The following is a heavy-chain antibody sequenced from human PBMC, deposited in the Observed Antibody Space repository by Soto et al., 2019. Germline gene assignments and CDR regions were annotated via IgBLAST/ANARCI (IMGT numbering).Heavy chain of an antibody. D-gene: IGHD3-16*02. J-gene: IGHJ4*01. Sequence: GGSLRLSCEASGFTFSASWMHWVRQTPGKGLVWVSRINSDGSSVSYTDSLKGRFTISRDNAKNTLYLEMNSLTAEDTAVYYCARASSLFIVMYFWGHGTQVTVSS. CDR3: ARASSLFIVMYF. V-gene: IGHV3-74*01. CDR1: GFTFSASW. CDR2: INSDGSSV.